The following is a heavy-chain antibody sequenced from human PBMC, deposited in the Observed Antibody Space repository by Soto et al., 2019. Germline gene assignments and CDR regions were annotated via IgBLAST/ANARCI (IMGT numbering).Heavy chain of an antibody. Sequence: SETLSLTCTVSGGSISSYYWSWIRQPPWNGLEWIGYIYYSGSTNYNPSLKSRVTISVDTSKNQFSLKLSSVTAADTAVYYCARTKYYYYGMDVWGQGTTVTVSS. CDR1: GGSISSYY. CDR3: ARTKYYYYGMDV. V-gene: IGHV4-59*01. CDR2: IYYSGST. J-gene: IGHJ6*02.